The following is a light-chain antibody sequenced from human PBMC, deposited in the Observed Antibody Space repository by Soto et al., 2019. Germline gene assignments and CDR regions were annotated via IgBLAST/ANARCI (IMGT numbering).Light chain of an antibody. CDR1: QSVSSS. V-gene: IGKV3-15*01. CDR2: SAS. J-gene: IGKJ2*01. Sequence: EVVMTQSTATPSVFPGERVTLSCRASQSVSSSLAWYQQKPGQAPRLLIYSASTRATGIPARFSGSGSGTEFTLTISSLESEDFAVYYCQQYINGYTFGQGNKLEIK. CDR3: QQYINGYT.